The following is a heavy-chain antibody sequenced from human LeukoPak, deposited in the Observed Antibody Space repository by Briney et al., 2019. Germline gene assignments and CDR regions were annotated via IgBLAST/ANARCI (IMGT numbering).Heavy chain of an antibody. V-gene: IGHV3-20*04. CDR3: AREYYDGSGGMDV. J-gene: IGHJ6*02. CDR1: GFTFDDYD. CDR2: INWNGGNT. D-gene: IGHD3-10*01. Sequence: GGSLRLSCAASGFTFDDYDMSWVRHAPGKGLEWVSGINWNGGNTVYADSVKGRFTISRDNAKNSLYLQMNSLRAEDTAVYYCAREYYDGSGGMDVWGQGTTVTVSS.